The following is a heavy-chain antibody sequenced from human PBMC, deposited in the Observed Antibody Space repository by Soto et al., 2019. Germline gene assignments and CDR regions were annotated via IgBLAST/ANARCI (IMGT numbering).Heavy chain of an antibody. CDR2: IYPGDSDT. D-gene: IGHD6-13*01. CDR3: ARTAAAGKYYYGVDV. CDR1: GYSFTSYW. J-gene: IGHJ6*02. V-gene: IGHV5-51*01. Sequence: LGESLKISCKGSGYSFTSYWIGWVRQMPGKGLEWMGIIYPGDSDTRYGPSFQGQVTISADKSISTAYLQWSSLKASDTAMYYCARTAAAGKYYYGVDVWGQGTTVTVSS.